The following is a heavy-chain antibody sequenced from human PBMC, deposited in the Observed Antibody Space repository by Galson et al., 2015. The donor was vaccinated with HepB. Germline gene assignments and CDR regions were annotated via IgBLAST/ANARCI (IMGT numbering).Heavy chain of an antibody. Sequence: SVKVSCKASGGTFSSYAISWVRQAPGQGLEWMGGIIPIFGTANYAQKFQGRVTITADESTSTAYMELSSLRSEDTAVYYFARDTLVVVPAAPGIFDYWGQGTLFTVSS. CDR1: GGTFSSYA. CDR3: ARDTLVVVPAAPGIFDY. V-gene: IGHV1-69*13. CDR2: IIPIFGTA. D-gene: IGHD2-2*01. J-gene: IGHJ4*02.